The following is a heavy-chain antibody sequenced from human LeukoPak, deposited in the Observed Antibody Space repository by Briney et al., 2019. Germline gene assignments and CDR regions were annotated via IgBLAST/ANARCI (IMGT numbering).Heavy chain of an antibody. CDR1: GFTFSSYA. Sequence: GGSLRLSCAASGFTFSSYAMSWVRQAPGKGLEWVSDISGSGGRTYYADSVKGRFTISRDNSKNTLYLQMSSLRAEDTAVYYCAKDPYDSSGYWYDYWGQGTLVTVSS. J-gene: IGHJ4*02. CDR3: AKDPYDSSGYWYDY. D-gene: IGHD3-22*01. CDR2: ISGSGGRT. V-gene: IGHV3-23*01.